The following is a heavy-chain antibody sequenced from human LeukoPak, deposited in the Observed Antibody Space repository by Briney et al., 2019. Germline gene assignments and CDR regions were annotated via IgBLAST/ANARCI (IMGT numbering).Heavy chain of an antibody. J-gene: IGHJ4*02. CDR2: IWYDGSNK. CDR3: TKDPGHVLRSFDYSEY. CDR1: GFTFSSYG. D-gene: IGHD3-9*01. Sequence: PGRSLRLSCAASGFTFSSYGMHWVRQAPGKGLEWVAVIWYDGSNKYYADSVKGRFTISRDNARSSLFLQMNSLRAEDTAVYYCTKDPGHVLRSFDYSEYWGQGTRVTVSS. V-gene: IGHV3-33*03.